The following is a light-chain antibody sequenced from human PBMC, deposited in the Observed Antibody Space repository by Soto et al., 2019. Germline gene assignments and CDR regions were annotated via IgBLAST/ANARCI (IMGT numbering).Light chain of an antibody. CDR2: EVS. CDR1: SSDVGSYNR. J-gene: IGLJ1*01. CDR3: YSFTTSNTYL. V-gene: IGLV2-18*02. Sequence: QSVLAQPPSVSGSHGQSVTISCSGTSSDVGSYNRVSWYQQAPGTAPKVMIYEVSNRPSRVPDRFSGSKSGNTASLTISGIQTEYSYDYHCYSFTTSNTYLFGTRTKVKVL.